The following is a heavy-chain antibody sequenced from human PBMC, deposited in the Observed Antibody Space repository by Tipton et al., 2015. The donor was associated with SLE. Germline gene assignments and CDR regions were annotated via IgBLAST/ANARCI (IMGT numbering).Heavy chain of an antibody. CDR2: INHSGST. CDR1: GWSFSGYY. V-gene: IGHV4-34*01. Sequence: TLSLTCAVYGWSFSGYYWSWIRQPPGKGLEWIGEINHSGSTNYNPSLKSRVTMSVDTSKNQFSLKLSSVTAADTAVYYCAREYGGEAFDIWGQGTKVTVSS. J-gene: IGHJ3*02. CDR3: AREYGGEAFDI. D-gene: IGHD3-16*01.